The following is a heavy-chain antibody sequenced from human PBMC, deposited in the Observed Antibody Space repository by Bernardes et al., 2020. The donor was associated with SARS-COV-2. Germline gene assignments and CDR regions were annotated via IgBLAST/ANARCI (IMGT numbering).Heavy chain of an antibody. CDR2: FDPEDGET. CDR3: ATDPPRVDSLTGYYSVPHYYYGMDV. D-gene: IGHD3-9*01. V-gene: IGHV1-24*01. CDR1: GYTPTELS. J-gene: IGHJ6*02. Sequence: APVKVSCNVSGYTPTELSMHWVRQAPGKGPEWLGGFDPEDGETTHAQKFQGRVTMPEDPSTDTAYMELSSLRSEDTAVYYCATDPPRVDSLTGYYSVPHYYYGMDVWGQGTTVTVSS.